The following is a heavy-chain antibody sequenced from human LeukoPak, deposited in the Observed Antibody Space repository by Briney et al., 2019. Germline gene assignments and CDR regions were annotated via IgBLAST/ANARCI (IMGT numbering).Heavy chain of an antibody. CDR1: GGTFSSYA. J-gene: IGHJ4*02. Sequence: VASVKVSCKASGGTFSSYAISWVRQAPGQGLEWMGGIIPIFGTANYAQKFQGRVTITADESTSTAYMELSSLRSEDTAVYYCARDIVGPRGVFDYWGQGTLVTVSS. CDR3: ARDIVGPRGVFDY. V-gene: IGHV1-69*01. D-gene: IGHD2-21*01. CDR2: IIPIFGTA.